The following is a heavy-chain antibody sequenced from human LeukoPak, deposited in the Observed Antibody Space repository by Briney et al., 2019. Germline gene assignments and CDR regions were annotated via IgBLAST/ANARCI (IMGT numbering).Heavy chain of an antibody. CDR2: ISSSSSNI. J-gene: IGHJ4*02. D-gene: IGHD2-21*02. CDR3: ARIIGDRGGFDY. CDR1: GFTFSSYN. Sequence: GGSLRLSCAAPGFTFSSYNINWVRQAPGKGLEWVSYISSSSSNIYYADSVKGRFTISRDNAKNSLYLQMNSLRTEDTAVYYCARIIGDRGGFDYWGQGTLVTVSS. V-gene: IGHV3-21*01.